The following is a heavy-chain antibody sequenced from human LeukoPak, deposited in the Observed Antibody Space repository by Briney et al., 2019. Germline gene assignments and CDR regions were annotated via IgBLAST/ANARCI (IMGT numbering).Heavy chain of an antibody. CDR1: GYPISSGYY. CDR3: ARHYCSSTSCYSGWFDP. D-gene: IGHD2-2*01. Sequence: PSETLSLTCTVSGYPISSGYYWGWIRQPPGKGLEWIGSICHSGSTYYNPSLKSRVTISVDTSKNQFSLKLSSVTAADTAVYYCARHYCSSTSCYSGWFDPWGQGTLVTVSS. CDR2: ICHSGST. J-gene: IGHJ5*02. V-gene: IGHV4-38-2*02.